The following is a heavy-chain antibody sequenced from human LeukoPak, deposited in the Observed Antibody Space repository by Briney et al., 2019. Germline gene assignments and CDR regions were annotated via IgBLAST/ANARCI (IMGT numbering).Heavy chain of an antibody. V-gene: IGHV3-48*04. CDR3: ARVNRYYYYMDV. J-gene: IGHJ6*03. CDR1: GFTFSTYS. CDR2: ITSSSSTI. Sequence: PGGSLRLSCTASGFTFSTYSVNWVRQAPGKGLEWLSYITSSSSTIYYADSVKGRFTISRDNAKNSLYLQMKSLRAEDTAVYYCARVNRYYYYMDVWGKGTTVTVSS.